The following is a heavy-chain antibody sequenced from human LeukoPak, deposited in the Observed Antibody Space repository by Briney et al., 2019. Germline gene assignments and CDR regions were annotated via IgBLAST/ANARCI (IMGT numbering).Heavy chain of an antibody. CDR1: AFLSLVYA. CDR2: ISAAASSS. D-gene: IGHD3-22*01. CDR3: AREGESSGWYDH. Sequence: GGSLGLSCAALAFLSLVYAIQWVRVTPGEGVECLSIISAAASSSFYADSVKYPITITRDNSKNSLYLQMNSLRSDDSDLYYCAREGESSGWYDHWGQGTLVTVSS. V-gene: IGHV3-43*02. J-gene: IGHJ5*01.